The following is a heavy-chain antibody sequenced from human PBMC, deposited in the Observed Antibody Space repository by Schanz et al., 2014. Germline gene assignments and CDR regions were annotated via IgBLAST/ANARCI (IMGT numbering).Heavy chain of an antibody. CDR2: LLSSERA. CDR1: GGSISSHY. D-gene: IGHD5-18*01. Sequence: QVQLQESGPGLVKPSETLSLTCTVSGGSISSHYWSWVRQAPGEGLEWIAYLLSSERAKYNPSLGSRSTLSLDSAESQFSLHLRYVTAADTAVYYCATIPRGNSYGYFDYWGQGSLVTVSS. CDR3: ATIPRGNSYGYFDY. J-gene: IGHJ4*02. V-gene: IGHV4-59*11.